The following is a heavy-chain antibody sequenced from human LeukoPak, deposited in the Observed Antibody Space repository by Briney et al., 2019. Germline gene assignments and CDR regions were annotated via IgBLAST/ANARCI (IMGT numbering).Heavy chain of an antibody. J-gene: IGHJ4*02. D-gene: IGHD6-13*01. CDR3: AAWRTAAAIDY. CDR2: IYYSGST. V-gene: IGHV4-59*01. CDR1: GGSISSYY. Sequence: NPSETLSLTCTVSGGSISSYYWSWIRQPPGKGLEWIGYIYYSGSTNYNPSLKSRVTISVDTSKNQFSLKLSSVTAADTAVYYCAAWRTAAAIDYWGQGTLVTVSA.